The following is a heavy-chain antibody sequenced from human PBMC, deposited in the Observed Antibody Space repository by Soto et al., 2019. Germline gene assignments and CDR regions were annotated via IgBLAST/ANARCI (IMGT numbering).Heavy chain of an antibody. CDR1: GFTFSSYG. CDR3: AKEAYDIGTIDY. D-gene: IGHD3-9*01. V-gene: IGHV3-30*18. J-gene: IGHJ4*02. Sequence: QVQLVESGGGVVQPGRSLRLSCAASGFTFSSYGMHWVRQAPGKGLEWVAVISYDGSNKYYADSVKGRFTISRDNSKNTLYLQMNSMRAEDTAVYYCAKEAYDIGTIDYWGKGTLVTVSS. CDR2: ISYDGSNK.